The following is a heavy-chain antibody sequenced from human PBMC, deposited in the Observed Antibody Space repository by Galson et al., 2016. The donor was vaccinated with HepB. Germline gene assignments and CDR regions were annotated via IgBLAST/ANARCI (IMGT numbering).Heavy chain of an antibody. J-gene: IGHJ5*02. Sequence: PALVKPTQTLTLTRTVSGFSLSNDRMGVSWIRQPPGKALEWLAHIFANDEKSYSTSLKSRLTISKDTSRSQVVLTMTNMDPVDTATYYCAREVVPTDAHNWFDPWGQGTLVTVSS. CDR3: AREVVPTDAHNWFDP. V-gene: IGHV2-26*01. CDR2: IFANDEK. CDR1: GFSLSNDRMG. D-gene: IGHD2-2*01.